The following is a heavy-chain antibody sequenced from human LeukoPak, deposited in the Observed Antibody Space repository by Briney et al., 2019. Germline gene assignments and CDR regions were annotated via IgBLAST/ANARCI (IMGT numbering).Heavy chain of an antibody. J-gene: IGHJ4*02. CDR3: ARGRLEWELTLPDY. CDR2: ISSSSSTI. V-gene: IGHV3-48*01. Sequence: GGSLRLSCAASGFTFSSYSMNWVRQAPGKGLEWVSYISSSSSTIYYADSVKGRFTISRDNAKNSLYLQMNSLRAEDTAVYYCARGRLEWELTLPDYWGQGTLVTVSS. CDR1: GFTFSSYS. D-gene: IGHD1-26*01.